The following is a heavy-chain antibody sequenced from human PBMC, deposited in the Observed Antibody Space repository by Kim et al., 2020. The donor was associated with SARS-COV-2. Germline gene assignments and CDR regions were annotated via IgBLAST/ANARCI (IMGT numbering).Heavy chain of an antibody. CDR2: INHSGST. J-gene: IGHJ3*02. D-gene: IGHD2-15*01. V-gene: IGHV4-34*01. Sequence: SETLSLTCAVYGGSFSGYYWSWIRQPPGKGLEWIGEINHSGSTNYNPSLKSRVTISVDTSKNQFSLKLSSVTAADTAVYYCARGISGGVAFDIWGQGTMVTVSS. CDR3: ARGISGGVAFDI. CDR1: GGSFSGYY.